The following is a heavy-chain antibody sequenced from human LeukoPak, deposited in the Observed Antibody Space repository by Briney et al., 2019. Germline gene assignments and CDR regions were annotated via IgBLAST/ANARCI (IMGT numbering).Heavy chain of an antibody. CDR2: IYYSGST. CDR3: ARVGGGIAAAGRRGFDY. CDR1: GGSISSYY. J-gene: IGHJ4*02. Sequence: SGTLSLTCTVSGGSISSYYWSWIRQPPGKGLEWIGYIYYSGSTNYNPSLKSRVTISVDTSKNQFSLKLSSVTAADTAVYYCARVGGGIAAAGRRGFDYWGQGTLVTVSS. D-gene: IGHD6-13*01. V-gene: IGHV4-59*01.